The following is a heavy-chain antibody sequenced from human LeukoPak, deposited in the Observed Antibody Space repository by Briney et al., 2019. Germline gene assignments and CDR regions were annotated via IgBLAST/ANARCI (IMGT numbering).Heavy chain of an antibody. Sequence: ASVKVSCKASGYTFTGYYMHWVPQAPGQGLEWMGIINPSGGSTSYAQKFQGRVTMTRDTSTSTVYMELSSLRSEDTAVYYCARDYYDSSGYYYQSLDAFDIWGQGTMVTVSS. D-gene: IGHD3-22*01. CDR3: ARDYYDSSGYYYQSLDAFDI. CDR1: GYTFTGYY. J-gene: IGHJ3*02. V-gene: IGHV1-46*01. CDR2: INPSGGST.